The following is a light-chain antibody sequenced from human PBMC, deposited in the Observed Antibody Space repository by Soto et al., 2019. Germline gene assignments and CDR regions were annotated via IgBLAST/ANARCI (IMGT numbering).Light chain of an antibody. CDR2: GAS. J-gene: IGKJ3*01. V-gene: IGKV3-20*01. Sequence: EIVLTQSPGTLSLSPGERATLSCRASQSVSSSSYLAWYQQKPGQAPRLLSYGASSRATGIPDRFSGSGSGTDFTLTISRLEPEDFAVYYCQQYGSSFTFGPGTKVDIK. CDR1: QSVSSSSY. CDR3: QQYGSSFT.